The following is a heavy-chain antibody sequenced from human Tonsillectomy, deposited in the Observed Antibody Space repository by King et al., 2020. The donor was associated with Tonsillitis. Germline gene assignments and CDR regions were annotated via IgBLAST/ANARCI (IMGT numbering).Heavy chain of an antibody. CDR1: GYTFTGYY. Sequence: VQLVESGAEVKKPGASVKVSCTASGYTFTGYYMHWVRQAPGQGLEWMGWINPNSGGTNYAQKFQGRVTMTRDTSISTAYMELSRLRSDDTAVYYCARAYYYDSSGYFPHYWGQGTLVTVSS. V-gene: IGHV1-2*02. D-gene: IGHD3-22*01. CDR2: INPNSGGT. J-gene: IGHJ4*02. CDR3: ARAYYYDSSGYFPHY.